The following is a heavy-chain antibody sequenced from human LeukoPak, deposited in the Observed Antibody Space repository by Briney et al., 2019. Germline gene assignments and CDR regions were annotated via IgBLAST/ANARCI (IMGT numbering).Heavy chain of an antibody. V-gene: IGHV6-1*01. CDR2: TYYRSKWYN. CDR3: ARAVAVAEVDPRFTGSHEFDY. J-gene: IGHJ4*02. D-gene: IGHD6-19*01. Sequence: AQTLSLTCAISGDSVSINSAAWNWIRQSPSRGLEWLGRTYYRSKWYNDYAVSVKSRITINPDTSKNQFSLQLNSVTPEDTDVYYCARAVAVAEVDPRFTGSHEFDYWGQGTLVTVSS. CDR1: GDSVSINSAA.